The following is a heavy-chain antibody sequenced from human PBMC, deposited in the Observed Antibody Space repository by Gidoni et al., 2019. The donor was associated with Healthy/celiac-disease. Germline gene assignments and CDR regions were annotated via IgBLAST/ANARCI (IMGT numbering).Heavy chain of an antibody. J-gene: IGHJ4*02. D-gene: IGHD4-17*01. CDR1: GFTFSSYS. V-gene: IGHV3-48*01. CDR2: ISSSSSTI. CDR3: ARDGGDYGDYFLLDY. Sequence: EVQLVESGGGLVQPGGSLRLSCAASGFTFSSYSMNWVRQAPGKGLEWVSYISSSSSTIYYADSVKGRFTISRDNAKNSLYLQMNSLRAEDTAVYYCARDGGDYGDYFLLDYWGQGTLVTVSS.